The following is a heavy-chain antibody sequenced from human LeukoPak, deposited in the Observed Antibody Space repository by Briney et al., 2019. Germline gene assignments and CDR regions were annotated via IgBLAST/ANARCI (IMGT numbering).Heavy chain of an antibody. CDR2: IKSKTDGGTT. CDR1: GFTCSNAW. V-gene: IGHV3-15*01. D-gene: IGHD6-13*01. CDR3: TTDMAVGYSSSWNLFDY. Sequence: GGALRLSCAASGFTCSNAWMSWVRQAPGKGLEWVGRIKSKTDGGTTDYAAPVKGRFTISRDDSKNTLYLQMNIMKTEDTAVYYCTTDMAVGYSSSWNLFDYWGQGTLVTVSS. J-gene: IGHJ4*02.